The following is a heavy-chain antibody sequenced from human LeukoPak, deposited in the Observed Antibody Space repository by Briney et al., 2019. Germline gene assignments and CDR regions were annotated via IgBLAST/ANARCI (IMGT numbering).Heavy chain of an antibody. J-gene: IGHJ3*02. Sequence: SQTPSLTCAISGDSVSSNSAAWNWIRQSPSRGLEWLGRTYYRSKWYNDYAVSVKSRITINPDTSKNQFSLQLNSVTPEDTAVYYCARVNSGQLHGPPYDAFDIWGQGTMVTVSS. CDR3: ARVNSGQLHGPPYDAFDI. V-gene: IGHV6-1*01. CDR2: TYYRSKWYN. D-gene: IGHD1-7*01. CDR1: GDSVSSNSAA.